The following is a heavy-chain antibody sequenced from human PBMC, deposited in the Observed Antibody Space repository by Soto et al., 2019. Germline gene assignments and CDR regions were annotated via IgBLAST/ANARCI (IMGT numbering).Heavy chain of an antibody. CDR3: ATHWIQLWLGHPGDY. D-gene: IGHD5-18*01. CDR1: GFTFSSYA. V-gene: IGHV3-23*01. J-gene: IGHJ4*02. CDR2: ISGSGGST. Sequence: GGSLRLSCAASGFTFSSYAMSWVRQAPGKGLEWVSAISGSGGSTYYADSVKGRFTISRDNSKNTLYLQMNSLRAEDTAVYYCATHWIQLWLGHPGDYWGQGTLVTVSS.